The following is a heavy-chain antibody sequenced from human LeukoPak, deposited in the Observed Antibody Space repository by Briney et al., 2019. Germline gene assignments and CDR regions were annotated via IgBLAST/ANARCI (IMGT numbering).Heavy chain of an antibody. CDR1: GGSISSSSYY. Sequence: SETLSLTCTASGGSISSSSYYWGWIRQPPGKGLEWIGSIYYSGSTYYNPSLKSRVTISVDTSKNQFSLKLSSVTAADTAVYYCARQQWLVPPWFDPWGQGTLVTVSS. D-gene: IGHD6-19*01. CDR3: ARQQWLVPPWFDP. V-gene: IGHV4-39*01. J-gene: IGHJ5*02. CDR2: IYYSGST.